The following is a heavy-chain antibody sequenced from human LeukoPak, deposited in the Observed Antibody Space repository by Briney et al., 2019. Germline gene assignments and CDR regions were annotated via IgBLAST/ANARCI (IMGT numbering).Heavy chain of an antibody. CDR1: GFTFSSYG. V-gene: IGHV3-30*18. Sequence: GGSLRPSCAASGFTFSSYGMHWVRPAPGNGRAWVAVKSYDGSNIYYADSVKGRFTISRDNSMHTVYLQMNSLRPEDTAVYYCAKGSTSGFYYFGYWGQGTLVTVSS. CDR3: AKGSTSGFYYFGY. CDR2: KSYDGSNI. D-gene: IGHD5-12*01. J-gene: IGHJ4*02.